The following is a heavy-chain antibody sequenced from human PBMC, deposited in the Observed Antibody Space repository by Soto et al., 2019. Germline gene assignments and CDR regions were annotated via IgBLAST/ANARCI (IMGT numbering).Heavy chain of an antibody. J-gene: IGHJ3*02. CDR2: ISIISTYI. V-gene: IGHV3-21*01. CDR1: RFRFSDYT. D-gene: IGHD4-17*01. CDR3: ARRGSEVTTGGGALDM. Sequence: EVELVESGGGLVKPGGSLRLSCLASRFRFSDYTMTWVRQAPGKGLEWVSSISIISTYIYYGDSVKGRFTISRDNAKNSLYLQMNSLRVEDTAVSYCARRGSEVTTGGGALDMWGQGTMVTVSS.